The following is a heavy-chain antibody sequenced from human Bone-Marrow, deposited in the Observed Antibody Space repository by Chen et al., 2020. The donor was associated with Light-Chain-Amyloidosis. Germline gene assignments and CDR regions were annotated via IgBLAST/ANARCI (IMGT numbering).Heavy chain of an antibody. CDR3: ARDRVDYSKYGGRFDN. V-gene: IGHV3-11*01. CDR2: ISSSGNTI. D-gene: IGHD4-4*01. CDR1: GFSFSDFY. Sequence: QVQLVESGGGLVKPGGSLSISCAASGFSFSDFYMSWIRQAPGKGLEWLSYISSSGNTIDYADSVKGRFTISRDNAKKSLYLQMNSLRAEDTAVYYCARDRVDYSKYGGRFDNWGQGTLVTVSS. J-gene: IGHJ4*02.